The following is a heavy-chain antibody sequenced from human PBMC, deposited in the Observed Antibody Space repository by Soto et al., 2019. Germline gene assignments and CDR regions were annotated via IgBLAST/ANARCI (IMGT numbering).Heavy chain of an antibody. J-gene: IGHJ6*02. CDR1: GYSFTSYW. Sequence: ESLKIACKGSGYSFTSYWICWFLQMPGKGLEWMGIIYPGDSDTRYSPSFQGQVTISADKSISTAYLQWSSLKASDTAMYYCARHVHPPGSGSLDAWGQGTTVTVSS. D-gene: IGHD3-10*01. CDR2: IYPGDSDT. V-gene: IGHV5-51*01. CDR3: ARHVHPPGSGSLDA.